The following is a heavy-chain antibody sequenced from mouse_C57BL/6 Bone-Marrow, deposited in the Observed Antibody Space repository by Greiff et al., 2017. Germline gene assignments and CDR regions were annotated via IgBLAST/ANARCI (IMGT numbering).Heavy chain of an antibody. CDR3: ARSFTTVVNFDV. CDR2: IYPRSGNT. CDR1: GYTFTSYG. J-gene: IGHJ1*03. D-gene: IGHD1-1*01. Sequence: VKLQESGAELARPGASVKLSCKASGYTFTSYGISWVKQRTGQGLEWIGEIYPRSGNTYYNEKFKGKATLTADKSSSTAYMELRSLTSEDSAVYFCARSFTTVVNFDVWGTGTTVTVSS. V-gene: IGHV1-81*01.